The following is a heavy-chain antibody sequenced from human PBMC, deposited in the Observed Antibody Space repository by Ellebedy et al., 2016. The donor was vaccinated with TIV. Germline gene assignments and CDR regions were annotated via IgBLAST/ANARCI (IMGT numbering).Heavy chain of an antibody. J-gene: IGHJ6*02. Sequence: GGSLRLXXAASGFTFSSYAMSWVRQAPGKGLEWVSAISGSGGSTYYADSVKGRFTISRDNSKYTLYLQMNSLRAEDTAVYYCAKRSYGMDVWGQGTTVTVSS. CDR3: AKRSYGMDV. CDR1: GFTFSSYA. CDR2: ISGSGGST. V-gene: IGHV3-23*01.